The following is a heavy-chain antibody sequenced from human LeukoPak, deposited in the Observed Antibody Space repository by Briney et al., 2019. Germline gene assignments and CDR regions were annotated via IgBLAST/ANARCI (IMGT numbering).Heavy chain of an antibody. V-gene: IGHV4-39*01. Sequence: SETLSLTCTVSGGSISSSSYYWGWIRQPPGTGLEWIGSIYYSGSTYYNPSLKSRVTISVDTSKNQFSPKLSSVTAADTAVYYCARHYSSGWYYFDYWGQGTLVTVSS. D-gene: IGHD6-19*01. CDR1: GGSISSSSYY. CDR3: ARHYSSGWYYFDY. CDR2: IYYSGST. J-gene: IGHJ4*02.